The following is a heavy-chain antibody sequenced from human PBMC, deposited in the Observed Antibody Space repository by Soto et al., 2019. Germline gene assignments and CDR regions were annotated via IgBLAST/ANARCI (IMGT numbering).Heavy chain of an antibody. CDR3: TTDDYVWGSYRYDAFDI. Sequence: GGSLRLSCAASGFTFSNAWMSWVRQAPGKGLEWVGRIKSKTDGGTTDYAAPVKGRFTISRDDSKNTLYLQMNSLKTEDTAVYYGTTDDYVWGSYRYDAFDIWGQGTMVTVSS. J-gene: IGHJ3*02. D-gene: IGHD3-16*02. CDR1: GFTFSNAW. V-gene: IGHV3-15*01. CDR2: IKSKTDGGTT.